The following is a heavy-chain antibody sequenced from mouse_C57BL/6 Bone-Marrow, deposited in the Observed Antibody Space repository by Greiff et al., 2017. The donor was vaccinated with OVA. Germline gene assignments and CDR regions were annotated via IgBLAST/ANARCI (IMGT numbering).Heavy chain of an antibody. CDR1: GYTFTDHT. V-gene: IGHV1-78*01. D-gene: IGHD2-5*01. CDR2: IYPRDGST. CDR3: ARSGGYSNYIDY. Sequence: VQGVESDAELVKPGASVKISCKVSGYTFTDHTIHWMKQRPEQGLEWIGYIYPRDGSTKYNEKFKGKATLTADKSSSTDYMQLNSLTSEDSAVYFCARSGGYSNYIDYWGQGTTLTVSS. J-gene: IGHJ2*01.